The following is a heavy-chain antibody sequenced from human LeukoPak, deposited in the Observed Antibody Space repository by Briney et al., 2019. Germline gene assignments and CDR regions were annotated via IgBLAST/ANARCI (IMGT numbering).Heavy chain of an antibody. CDR2: IYYTGTT. V-gene: IGHV4-39*07. CDR3: ARVVAVAGTFPDS. D-gene: IGHD6-19*01. Sequence: PSETLSLTCIVSGASISNSSHYWGWIRPPPGKGLEWIGNIYYTGTTYYAPSLKSRVTISIDTSKSQFSLKVSSVTAADTAVYYCARVVAVAGTFPDSWGQGTLVTVSS. J-gene: IGHJ4*02. CDR1: GASISNSSHY.